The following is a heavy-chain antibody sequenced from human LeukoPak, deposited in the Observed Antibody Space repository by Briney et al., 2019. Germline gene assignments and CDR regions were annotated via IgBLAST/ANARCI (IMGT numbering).Heavy chain of an antibody. D-gene: IGHD3-10*01. V-gene: IGHV4-59*01. J-gene: IGHJ4*02. CDR3: ARRGLWFGEITHDY. Sequence: SETLSLTCTVSGGSISSYYWSWIRQLPGKGLEWIGYIYYSGSTNYNPSLQSRVTISVDTSKNQFSLKLSSVTAADTAVYYCARRGLWFGEITHDYWGQGTLVTVSS. CDR1: GGSISSYY. CDR2: IYYSGST.